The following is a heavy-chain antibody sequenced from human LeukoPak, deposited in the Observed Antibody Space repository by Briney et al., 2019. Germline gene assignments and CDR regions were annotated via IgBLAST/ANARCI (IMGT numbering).Heavy chain of an antibody. CDR1: GFTFDDYA. J-gene: IGHJ3*02. CDR2: ISWNSGSI. D-gene: IGHD6-19*01. V-gene: IGHV3-9*01. CDR3: AKDQQWLVGSPPGNAFDI. Sequence: GGSLRLSYAASGFTFDDYAMHWVRQAPGKGLEWVSGISWNSGSIGYADSVKGRFTISRDNAKNSLYLQMNSLRAEDTALYYCAKDQQWLVGSPPGNAFDIWGQGTMVTVSS.